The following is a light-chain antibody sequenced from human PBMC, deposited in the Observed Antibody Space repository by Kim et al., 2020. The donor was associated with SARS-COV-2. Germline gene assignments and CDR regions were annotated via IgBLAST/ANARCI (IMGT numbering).Light chain of an antibody. Sequence: SVGDRVTIACRASQVSSSHLAWFQQTPGKPPKSLIYDASSLQSGVSSKFSGSGSGTEFTLTITDLQPEDFATYYCQHYSSYPPSFGGGTKVDIK. V-gene: IGKV1-16*02. CDR1: QVSSSH. J-gene: IGKJ4*01. CDR3: QHYSSYPPS. CDR2: DAS.